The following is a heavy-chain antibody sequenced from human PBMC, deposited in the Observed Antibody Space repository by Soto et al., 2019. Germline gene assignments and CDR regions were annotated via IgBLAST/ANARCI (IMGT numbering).Heavy chain of an antibody. Sequence: GGSLRLSCAASGFTFSSSWMHWVRQPPGKGLVWVSRINSDGSSTTYADSVKGRFAISRDNAKNTLYMQLSSLRAEDTAVYYCARGSGYLDYWGQGALVTVSS. V-gene: IGHV3-74*01. J-gene: IGHJ4*02. CDR2: INSDGSST. CDR3: ARGSGYLDY. D-gene: IGHD3-16*02. CDR1: GFTFSSSW.